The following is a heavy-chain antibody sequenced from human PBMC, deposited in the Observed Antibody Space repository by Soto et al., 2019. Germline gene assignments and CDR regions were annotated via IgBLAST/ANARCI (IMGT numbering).Heavy chain of an antibody. CDR3: AKDVVVAATLRYYYYGKDV. CDR2: IGSSTSTI. Sequence: PGGSLRLSCAASGFTFRSYSMSWVRQAPGKGLEWVSYIGSSTSTIYYADSVKGRFTISRDNAKNTLYLQMNSLRAEDTAVYYCAKDVVVAATLRYYYYGKDVWGQGTTVTVSS. J-gene: IGHJ6*02. D-gene: IGHD2-15*01. CDR1: GFTFRSYS. V-gene: IGHV3-48*01.